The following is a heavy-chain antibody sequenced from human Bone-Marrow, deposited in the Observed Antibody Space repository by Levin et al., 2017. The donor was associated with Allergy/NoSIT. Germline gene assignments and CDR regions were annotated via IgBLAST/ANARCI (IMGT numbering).Heavy chain of an antibody. D-gene: IGHD5-12*01. CDR2: INHSGST. Sequence: PSETLSLTCAVYGGSFSGYYWSWIRQPPGKGLEWIGEINHSGSTNYNPSLKSRVTISVDTSKNQFSLKLSSVTAADTAVYYCARGRKRGYSGYPFDYWGQGTLVTVSS. J-gene: IGHJ4*02. CDR3: ARGRKRGYSGYPFDY. V-gene: IGHV4-34*01. CDR1: GGSFSGYY.